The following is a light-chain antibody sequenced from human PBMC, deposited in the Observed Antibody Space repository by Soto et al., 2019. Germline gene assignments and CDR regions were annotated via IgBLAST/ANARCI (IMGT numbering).Light chain of an antibody. CDR1: QPVSSN. CDR3: QQYNNWPSWT. J-gene: IGKJ1*01. V-gene: IGKV3-15*01. Sequence: EIVMTQSPATLSVSPGERATLSCRASQPVSSNFLAWYQQKPGQAPRLLIYGASTRATGIPARFSGSGSGTEFTLTISSLQSEDFAVYYCQQYNNWPSWTFGQGTKVDIK. CDR2: GAS.